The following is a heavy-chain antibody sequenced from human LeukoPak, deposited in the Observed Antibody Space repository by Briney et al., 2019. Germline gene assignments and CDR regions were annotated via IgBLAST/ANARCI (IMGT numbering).Heavy chain of an antibody. Sequence: GGSLRLSCAASGFTFSDYAMSWVRQAPGGGLERASAICGSGDKTFHADSVKGRFTTSRDNSKNTLSLQMSSLRVEDSAVYFCAKDTSAWWYHRAYMNVWGTGTTVTVSS. J-gene: IGHJ6*03. CDR1: GFTFSDYA. D-gene: IGHD2-15*01. CDR2: ICGSGDKT. V-gene: IGHV3-23*01. CDR3: AKDTSAWWYHRAYMNV.